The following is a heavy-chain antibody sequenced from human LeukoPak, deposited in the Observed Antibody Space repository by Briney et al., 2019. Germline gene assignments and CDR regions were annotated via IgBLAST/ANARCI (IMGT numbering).Heavy chain of an antibody. V-gene: IGHV4-39*07. D-gene: IGHD4-23*01. CDR3: ARDQRTETTVVTPPGGRAFDI. J-gene: IGHJ3*02. CDR1: GGSIRSSNYN. CDR2: IHYTGST. Sequence: PSETLSLTCTGSGGSIRSSNYNWGWIRQPPGKGLEWIGSIHYTGSTYHNPSLKSRVTISVDTSKNKFSLKLSSVTAADTALYYCARDQRTETTVVTPPGGRAFDIWGQGTMVTVSS.